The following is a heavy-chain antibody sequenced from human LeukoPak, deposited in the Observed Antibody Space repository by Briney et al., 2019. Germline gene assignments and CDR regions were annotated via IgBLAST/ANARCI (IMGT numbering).Heavy chain of an antibody. J-gene: IGHJ4*02. D-gene: IGHD6-19*01. CDR1: GYSISSGYY. V-gene: IGHV4-38-2*02. Sequence: PSETLSLTCTVSGYSISSGYYWGWIRQPPGKGLEWIGSIYHSGSTYYNPSLKSRVTISVDTSKNQFSLKLSSVTAADTAVYYCARGGSSGWYLDFDYWGQGTLVTVSS. CDR2: IYHSGST. CDR3: ARGGSSGWYLDFDY.